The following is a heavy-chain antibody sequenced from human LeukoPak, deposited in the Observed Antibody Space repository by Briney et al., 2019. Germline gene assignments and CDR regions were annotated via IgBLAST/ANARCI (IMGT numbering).Heavy chain of an antibody. D-gene: IGHD2-2*02. Sequence: GGSLRLSCAASGFTFSSYGMHWVRQAPGKGLEWVAFIRYDGSNKYYADSVKGRFTISRDNPKNTLYLQMNSLRAEDTAVYYCAKDWKRVVVVPAAIDYWGQGTLVTVSS. V-gene: IGHV3-30*02. CDR1: GFTFSSYG. J-gene: IGHJ4*02. CDR3: AKDWKRVVVVPAAIDY. CDR2: IRYDGSNK.